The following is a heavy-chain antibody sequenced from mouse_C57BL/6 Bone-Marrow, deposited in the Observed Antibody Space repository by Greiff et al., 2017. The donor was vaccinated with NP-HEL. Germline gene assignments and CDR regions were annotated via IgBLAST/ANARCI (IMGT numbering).Heavy chain of an antibody. CDR3: ARELLRTGYWYVDV. J-gene: IGHJ1*03. CDR1: GYAFSSYW. Sequence: VQLQQSGAELVKPGASVKISCKASGYAFSSYWMNWVKQRPGKGLEWIGQIYPGDGDTNYNGKLKGKATLTADKSSSTAYMQLSSLTSEDSAVYFCARELLRTGYWYVDVWGTGTTVTVSS. V-gene: IGHV1-80*01. CDR2: IYPGDGDT. D-gene: IGHD1-1*01.